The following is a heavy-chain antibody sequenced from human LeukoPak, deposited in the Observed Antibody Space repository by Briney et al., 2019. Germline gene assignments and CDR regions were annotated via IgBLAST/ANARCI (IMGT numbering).Heavy chain of an antibody. D-gene: IGHD2-15*01. Sequence: GGSLRLSCAASGFTFSSYAMSWVRQAPGKGLEWVSAISGSGGSTYYADSVKGRFTISRDNSKNTLYLQMNSLRAEDTAVYYCAKDRGYCSGGSCSQFDYWGQGTLVTVSS. CDR2: ISGSGGST. J-gene: IGHJ4*02. V-gene: IGHV3-23*01. CDR1: GFTFSSYA. CDR3: AKDRGYCSGGSCSQFDY.